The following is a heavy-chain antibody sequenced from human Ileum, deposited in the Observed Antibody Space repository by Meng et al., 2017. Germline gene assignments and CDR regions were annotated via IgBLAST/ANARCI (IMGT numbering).Heavy chain of an antibody. V-gene: IGHV4-34*01. Sequence: QAQLHQWGAGLLKPSETLSLTCAVYGGSFSNYYWSWIRQPPGKGLEWIGEINHSGRTNYNPSLKSRVTISVDTSKNQFSLKLSSVTAADTAVYYCARGGHDSSGYYSFDYWGQGTLVTVSS. CDR2: INHSGRT. J-gene: IGHJ4*02. CDR3: ARGGHDSSGYYSFDY. D-gene: IGHD3-22*01. CDR1: GGSFSNYY.